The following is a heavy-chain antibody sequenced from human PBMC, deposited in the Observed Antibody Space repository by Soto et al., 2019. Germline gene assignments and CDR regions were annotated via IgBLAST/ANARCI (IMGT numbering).Heavy chain of an antibody. CDR3: ARGQVRTDILTGHTAAY. CDR1: GFTFSSYS. Sequence: EVQLVESGGGLVKPGGSLRLSSAASGFTFSSYSMNWVRQAPGKGLEWVSSISSSSSYIYYPDSVKGRLTISRDNAKTSLYRQMNSLRAQATAVYYGARGQVRTDILTGHTAAYWGQGTRVTVSS. D-gene: IGHD3-9*01. CDR2: ISSSSSYI. J-gene: IGHJ4*02. V-gene: IGHV3-21*01.